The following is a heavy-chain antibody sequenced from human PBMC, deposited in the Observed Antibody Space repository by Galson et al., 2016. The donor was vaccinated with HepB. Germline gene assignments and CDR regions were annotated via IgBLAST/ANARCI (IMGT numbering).Heavy chain of an antibody. D-gene: IGHD2-2*01. CDR3: AREDVVLPSAISYFDP. J-gene: IGHJ5*02. CDR1: GFTFSRYW. CDR2: INQQGSEK. Sequence: SLRLSCAASGFTFSRYWMSWVRQAPGKGLEWLANINQQGSEKFYVDSVKGRFTISRDNAKNSLFLHMNSLRAEDTAIYFCAREDVVLPSAISYFDPWGQETLVTVSS. V-gene: IGHV3-7*01.